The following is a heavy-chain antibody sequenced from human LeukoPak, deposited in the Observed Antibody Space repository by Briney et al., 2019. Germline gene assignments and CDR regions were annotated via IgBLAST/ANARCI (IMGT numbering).Heavy chain of an antibody. CDR2: INYSRNT. D-gene: IGHD6-13*01. Sequence: SETLSLTCTVSGGSISSTGYYWGWIRQPPGKGLDWIGYINYSRNTYCNPSLKSRVITSVDTSKKQFFLKLNSVTAADTALYYCARHVAYSSRFDYWGQGTLVTLST. CDR1: GGSISSTGYY. CDR3: ARHVAYSSRFDY. V-gene: IGHV4-39*01. J-gene: IGHJ4*02.